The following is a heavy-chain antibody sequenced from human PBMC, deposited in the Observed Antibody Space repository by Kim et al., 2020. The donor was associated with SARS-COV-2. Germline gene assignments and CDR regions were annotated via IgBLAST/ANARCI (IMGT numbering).Heavy chain of an antibody. Sequence: SETLSLTCAVYGGSFSGYYWSWIRQPPGKGLEWIGEINHSGSTNYNPSLKSRVTISVDTSKNQFSLKLSSVTAADTAVYYCARGDSSSWYRQRRANWFDPWGQGTLVTVSS. CDR3: ARGDSSSWYRQRRANWFDP. J-gene: IGHJ5*02. V-gene: IGHV4-34*01. CDR1: GGSFSGYY. D-gene: IGHD6-13*01. CDR2: INHSGST.